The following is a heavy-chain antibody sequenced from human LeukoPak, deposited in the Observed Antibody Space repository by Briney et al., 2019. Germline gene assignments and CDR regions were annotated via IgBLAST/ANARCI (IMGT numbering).Heavy chain of an antibody. CDR3: ARDKSYGDSEDY. J-gene: IGHJ4*02. V-gene: IGHV3-7*05. D-gene: IGHD2-21*02. CDR1: GFTFNIYW. CDR2: INQDGSEK. Sequence: GGSLRLSCAASGFTFNIYWMSWVPQAPRKGLEWVANINQDGSEKYYVDSVKGRFTISRDNAKNSLYLQMNSLRAEDTAVYYCARDKSYGDSEDYWGQGTLVTVSS.